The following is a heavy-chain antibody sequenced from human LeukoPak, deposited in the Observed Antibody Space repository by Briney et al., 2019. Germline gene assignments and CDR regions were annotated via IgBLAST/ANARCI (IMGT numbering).Heavy chain of an antibody. D-gene: IGHD2-15*01. V-gene: IGHV1-69*04. CDR1: GGTFSSYA. Sequence: GASVKVSCKASGGTFSSYAISWVRQAPGQGLEWMGRIIPILGIANYAQKFQGRVTITADKSTSTAYMELSSLRSEDTAVYYCARDYGGNNPGDSNWFDPWGQGTLVTVSS. CDR3: ARDYGGNNPGDSNWFDP. J-gene: IGHJ5*02. CDR2: IIPILGIA.